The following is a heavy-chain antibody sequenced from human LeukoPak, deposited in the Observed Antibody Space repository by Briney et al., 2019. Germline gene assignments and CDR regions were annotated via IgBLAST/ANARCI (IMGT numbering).Heavy chain of an antibody. CDR1: GGTFSNYA. Sequence: ASVKVSCKASGGTFSNYAISWVRQAPGKGLEWMGGFDPEDGETIYAQKFQGRVTMTEDTSTDTAYMELSSLRSEDTAVYYCATTDILTGYYLDYWGQGTLVTVSS. V-gene: IGHV1-24*01. J-gene: IGHJ4*02. CDR3: ATTDILTGYYLDY. D-gene: IGHD3-9*01. CDR2: FDPEDGET.